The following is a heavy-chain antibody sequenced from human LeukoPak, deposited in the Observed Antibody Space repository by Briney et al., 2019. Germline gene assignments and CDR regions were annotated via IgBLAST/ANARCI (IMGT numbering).Heavy chain of an antibody. Sequence: SETPSLTCTVSGGSISSYYWSWIRQPPGKGLEWIGYIYYSGSTNYNPSLKSRVTISVDTSKNQFSLKLSSVTAADTAVYYCAREGYYGSGSQFDYWGQGTLVTVSS. CDR1: GGSISSYY. V-gene: IGHV4-59*01. CDR3: AREGYYGSGSQFDY. CDR2: IYYSGST. J-gene: IGHJ4*02. D-gene: IGHD3-10*01.